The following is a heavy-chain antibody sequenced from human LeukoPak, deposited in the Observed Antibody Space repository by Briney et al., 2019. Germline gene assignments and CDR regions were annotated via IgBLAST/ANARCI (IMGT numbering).Heavy chain of an antibody. CDR3: AKDLKGVTTSDY. Sequence: GGSLRLSCAASGFTFSSYAMSWVRQAPGKGLEWVSAISGSGGSTYYADSVKGRFTISRDNSKNTLYLQMNSLRAEDTAVYCCAKDLKGVTTSDYWGQGTLVTVSS. CDR1: GFTFSSYA. V-gene: IGHV3-23*01. CDR2: ISGSGGST. D-gene: IGHD4-17*01. J-gene: IGHJ4*02.